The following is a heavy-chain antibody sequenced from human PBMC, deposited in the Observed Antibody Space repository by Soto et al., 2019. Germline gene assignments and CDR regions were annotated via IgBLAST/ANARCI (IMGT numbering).Heavy chain of an antibody. Sequence: QVQLLQSGAEVKKPGASVNVSCKASGFTFIDYGFAWVRQAPGQGLEWMGWISAYSGGTNLAPKFHDRVTMATDTSTSTAYMELRRPRSADPAVYFCARAYVPFGDYVDYWGQGTLVNVSS. CDR2: ISAYSGGT. J-gene: IGHJ4*02. V-gene: IGHV1-18*04. CDR1: GFTFIDYG. CDR3: ARAYVPFGDYVDY. D-gene: IGHD3-16*01.